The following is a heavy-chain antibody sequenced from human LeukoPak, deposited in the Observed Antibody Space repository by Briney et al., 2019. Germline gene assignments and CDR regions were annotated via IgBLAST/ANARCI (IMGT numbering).Heavy chain of an antibody. CDR1: GGSISSYY. V-gene: IGHV4-39*07. Sequence: SETLSLTCTVSGGSISSYYWGWIRQPPGKGLEWIGSIYYSGSTYYNPSLKSRVTISVDTSKNQFSLKLSSVTAADTAVYYCARDRDDAFDIWGQGTMVTVSS. J-gene: IGHJ3*02. CDR2: IYYSGST. CDR3: ARDRDDAFDI.